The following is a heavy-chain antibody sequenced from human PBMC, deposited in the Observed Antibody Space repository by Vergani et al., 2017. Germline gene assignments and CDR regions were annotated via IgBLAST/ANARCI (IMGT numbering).Heavy chain of an antibody. CDR1: GFTFSSYW. D-gene: IGHD3-22*01. CDR2: IKQDGSEK. Sequence: EVQLVESGGGLVKPGGSLRLSCAASGFTFSSYWMSWVRQAPGKGLEWVANIKQDGSEKYYVDSVKGRFTISRDNAKNSLYLQMNSLRAEDTAVYYCAKDIGSYYDSSGYYDYWGQGTLVTVSS. V-gene: IGHV3-7*03. J-gene: IGHJ4*02. CDR3: AKDIGSYYDSSGYYDY.